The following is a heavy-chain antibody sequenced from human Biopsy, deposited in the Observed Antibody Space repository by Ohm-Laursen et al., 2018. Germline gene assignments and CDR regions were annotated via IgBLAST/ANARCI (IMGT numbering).Heavy chain of an antibody. CDR3: ARLEWRDTFFDF. CDR1: GESFNGYY. J-gene: IGHJ4*02. CDR2: INHSGRT. Sequence: GTLSLTCAVYGESFNGYYWSWIRQTPGKGLEWIGEINHSGRTNYNPSLKSRVTIPVEKSKNQFSLKLSSVTAADTAVYYCARLEWRDTFFDFWGQGRLVTVSS. D-gene: IGHD3-3*01. V-gene: IGHV4-34*01.